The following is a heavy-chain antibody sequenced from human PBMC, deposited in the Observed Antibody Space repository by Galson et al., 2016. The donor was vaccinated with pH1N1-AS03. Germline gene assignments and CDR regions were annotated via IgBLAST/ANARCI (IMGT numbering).Heavy chain of an antibody. CDR1: GFTFSTYT. Sequence: SLRLSCAASGFTFSTYTMNWVRQAPGKGLEWVASISSSSRFIYYADAVQGRFTISKDSPKSSVYLHMNGLRADDTAVYYCARDGGYSSGWIDFWGQGTLVSVSS. V-gene: IGHV3-21*01. CDR2: ISSSSRFI. D-gene: IGHD3-22*01. CDR3: ARDGGYSSGWIDF. J-gene: IGHJ4*02.